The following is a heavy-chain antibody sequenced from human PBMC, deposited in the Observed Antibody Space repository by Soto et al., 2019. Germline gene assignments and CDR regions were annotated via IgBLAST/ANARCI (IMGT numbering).Heavy chain of an antibody. J-gene: IGHJ4*02. D-gene: IGHD3-22*01. Sequence: GGSLRLSCAASGFTFSSYAMHWVRQAPGKGLEWVAVISYDGSNKYYADSVKGRFTICRDNSKNTLYLQMNSLRAEDTAVYYCARERYYDSSGPFAYWGQGTLVTVSS. CDR1: GFTFSSYA. CDR3: ARERYYDSSGPFAY. V-gene: IGHV3-30-3*01. CDR2: ISYDGSNK.